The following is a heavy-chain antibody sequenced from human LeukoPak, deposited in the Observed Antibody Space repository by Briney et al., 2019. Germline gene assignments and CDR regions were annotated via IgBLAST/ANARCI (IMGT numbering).Heavy chain of an antibody. J-gene: IGHJ4*02. CDR2: INWNGGST. D-gene: IGHD2-2*01. CDR1: GFTFDDYG. Sequence: GESLKISCAASGFTFDDYGMSWVRQAPGSGLEWVSGINWNGGSTGYADSVKGRFTISRDNAKNSLYLQMNSLRAEDTALYYCTRDVRYCSSTSCWWDYWGQGTLVTVSS. V-gene: IGHV3-20*04. CDR3: TRDVRYCSSTSCWWDY.